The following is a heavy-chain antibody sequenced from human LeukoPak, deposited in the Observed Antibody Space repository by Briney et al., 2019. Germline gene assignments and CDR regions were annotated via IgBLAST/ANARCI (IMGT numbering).Heavy chain of an antibody. CDR1: GGSISSSY. D-gene: IGHD6-6*01. V-gene: IGHV4-4*07. CDR2: IYTSGTT. J-gene: IGHJ6*03. Sequence: SETLSLTCTVSGGSISSSYWSWIRQPAGKGLEWIGRIYTSGTTSYNPSLKSRVSISVDKSKNQLSLKVSSVTAADTAVYYRARLGYSSSSTGYYYYMDVWGKGTTVTVSS. CDR3: ARLGYSSSSTGYYYYMDV.